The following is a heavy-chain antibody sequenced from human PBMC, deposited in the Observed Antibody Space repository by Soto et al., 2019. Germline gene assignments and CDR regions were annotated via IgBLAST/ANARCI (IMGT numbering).Heavy chain of an antibody. CDR3: ARTLYGDNVDY. D-gene: IGHD4-17*01. V-gene: IGHV1-8*01. CDR1: GYTFTSYD. J-gene: IGHJ4*02. CDR2: MKHNSGNT. Sequence: QVQLVQSGAEVKKPGASVKVSCKASGYTFTSYDINWVRQATGQGLDWMGWMKHNSGNTVYAHKFQGRVTMTRNTSISTDYMELSRLRSEDTAVYYCARTLYGDNVDYWGQGTLVTVSS.